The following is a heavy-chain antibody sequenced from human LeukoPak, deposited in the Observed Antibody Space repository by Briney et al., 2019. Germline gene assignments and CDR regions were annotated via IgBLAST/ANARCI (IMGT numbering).Heavy chain of an antibody. V-gene: IGHV1-2*06. CDR3: ARDQGSLTRSWYTGY. CDR2: INPYSGDT. Sequence: TSVKVSCKASGYTFTGYHIHWVRQAPGQGLEWMGRINPYSGDTNFAQKFQGRVTMTRDTSITTAYMDLSSLTPDDTAVYFCARDQGSLTRSWYTGYWGQGTQVTVSS. J-gene: IGHJ4*02. D-gene: IGHD6-13*01. CDR1: GYTFTGYH.